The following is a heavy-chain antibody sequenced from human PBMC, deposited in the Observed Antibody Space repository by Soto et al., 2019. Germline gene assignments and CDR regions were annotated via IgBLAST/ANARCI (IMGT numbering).Heavy chain of an antibody. Sequence: SETLSLTCTVSGGSISSSSYYWGWIRQPPGKGLEWIGSIYYSGSTYYNPSLKSRVTISVDTSKNQFSLKLSSVTAADTAVYYCARQARYSSSSMDNWFDPWRQGTLVTVSS. D-gene: IGHD6-6*01. CDR2: IYYSGST. CDR3: ARQARYSSSSMDNWFDP. V-gene: IGHV4-39*01. J-gene: IGHJ5*02. CDR1: GGSISSSSYY.